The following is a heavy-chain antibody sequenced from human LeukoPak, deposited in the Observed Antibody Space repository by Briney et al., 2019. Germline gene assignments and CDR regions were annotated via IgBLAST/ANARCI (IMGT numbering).Heavy chain of an antibody. CDR2: FDPEDGET. V-gene: IGHV1-24*01. J-gene: IGHJ3*02. Sequence: ASVKVSCKASGYIFTDYYLHWVRQAPGKGLEWMGGFDPEDGETIYAQKFQGRVTMTEDTSTDTAYMELSSLRSEDTAVYYCATVPGGRFFDIWGQGTMVTVSS. CDR3: ATVPGGRFFDI. CDR1: GYIFTDYY. D-gene: IGHD4-23*01.